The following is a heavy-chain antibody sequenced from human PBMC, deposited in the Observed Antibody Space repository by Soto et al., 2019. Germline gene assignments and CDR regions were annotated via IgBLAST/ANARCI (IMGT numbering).Heavy chain of an antibody. Sequence: VYAGSPRRYCWRGFRQPPEKELEGIGEINHSGSTNYNPSLKSRVTISVDTSKNQFSLKLSSVTAAVTAVYYCARGLARYFFLWSGPRASTWFPPWS. CDR3: ARGLARYFFLWSGPRASTWFPP. V-gene: IGHV4-34*01. J-gene: IGHJ5*02. CDR2: INHSGST. D-gene: IGHD3-3*01. CDR1: AGSPRRYC.